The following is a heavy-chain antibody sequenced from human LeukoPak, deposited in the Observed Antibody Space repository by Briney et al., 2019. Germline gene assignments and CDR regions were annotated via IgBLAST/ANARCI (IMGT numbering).Heavy chain of an antibody. CDR1: GFTFSSYG. CDR2: ISGSGGST. CDR3: AKPLYGSGSRAFDY. Sequence: PGGSLRLSCAASGFTFSSYGMSWVRQAPGRGLEWVSAISGSGGSTYYADSVKGRFTISRDNSKNTLYLQMNSLRAEDTAVYYCAKPLYGSGSRAFDYWGQGTLVTVSS. D-gene: IGHD3-10*01. J-gene: IGHJ4*02. V-gene: IGHV3-23*01.